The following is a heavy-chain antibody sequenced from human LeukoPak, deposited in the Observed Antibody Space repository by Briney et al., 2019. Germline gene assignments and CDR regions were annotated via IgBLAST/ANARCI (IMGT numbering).Heavy chain of an antibody. Sequence: PGGSLRLSCAASGFTFSSYAMHWVRQAPGKGLEWVAVISYDGSNKYYADSVKGRFTISRDNSKNTLYLQMNSLRAEDTAVYYCARGGAMAYYFDYWGQGTLVTVSS. CDR1: GFTFSSYA. D-gene: IGHD5-18*01. J-gene: IGHJ4*02. CDR2: ISYDGSNK. CDR3: ARGGAMAYYFDY. V-gene: IGHV3-30-3*01.